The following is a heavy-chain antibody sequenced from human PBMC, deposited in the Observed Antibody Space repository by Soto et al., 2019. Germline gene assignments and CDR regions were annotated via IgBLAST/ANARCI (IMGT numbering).Heavy chain of an antibody. D-gene: IGHD4-17*01. V-gene: IGHV4-31*03. J-gene: IGHJ4*02. CDR3: ARVTVTTAFDY. CDR1: GGSISSGGYY. CDR2: IYYSGSS. Sequence: SETLSLTCTVSGGSISSGGYYWSWIRQHPGKGLEWIGYIYYSGSSYYNPSLKSRVTISVDTSKNQFSLKLSSVTAADTAVYYCARVTVTTAFDYWGQGTLVTVSS.